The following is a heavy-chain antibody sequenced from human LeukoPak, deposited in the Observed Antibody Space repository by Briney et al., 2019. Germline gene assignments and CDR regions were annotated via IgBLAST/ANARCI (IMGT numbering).Heavy chain of an antibody. CDR3: ARRAYDSSGYYPGFFDY. CDR1: GYTFTSYY. V-gene: IGHV1-46*01. Sequence: ASVKVSCKPSGYTFTSYYMHWVRQAPGQGLEWMGIINPSGGSTSYAQKFQGRVTMTRDTSTSTVYMELSSLRSEDTAVYYCARRAYDSSGYYPGFFDYWGQGTLVTVSS. J-gene: IGHJ4*02. CDR2: INPSGGST. D-gene: IGHD3-22*01.